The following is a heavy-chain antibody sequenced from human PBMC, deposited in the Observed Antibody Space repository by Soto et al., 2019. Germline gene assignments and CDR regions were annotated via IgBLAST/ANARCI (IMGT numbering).Heavy chain of an antibody. D-gene: IGHD5-12*01. CDR2: IIPIVAKT. V-gene: IGHV1-69*13. CDR1: GGTFSDYG. J-gene: IGHJ6*02. CDR3: ARDGGDCGYRLIYYYYIGLDV. Sequence: SVKVSCKASGGTFSDYGIIWVRQAPGQGLEWMGGIIPIVAKTYYAQKFQGRITITADAATSRAYLELNSLKSEDTAVYYCARDGGDCGYRLIYYYYIGLDVWGQGTMVTVSS.